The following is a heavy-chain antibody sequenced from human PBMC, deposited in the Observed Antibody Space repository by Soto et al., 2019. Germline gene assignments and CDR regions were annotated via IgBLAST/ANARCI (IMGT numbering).Heavy chain of an antibody. D-gene: IGHD3-9*01. CDR1: GGSISSYY. Sequence: QVQLQESGPGLVKPSETLSLTCTVSGGSISSYYWSWIRQPPGKGLEWIGYIYYSGSTNYNPSLKSRVTISVDTSKNQFSLKLSSVTAADTAVYYCARAPVLRYFDWTPYPIYGMDVWGQGTTVTVSS. CDR3: ARAPVLRYFDWTPYPIYGMDV. CDR2: IYYSGST. V-gene: IGHV4-59*01. J-gene: IGHJ6*02.